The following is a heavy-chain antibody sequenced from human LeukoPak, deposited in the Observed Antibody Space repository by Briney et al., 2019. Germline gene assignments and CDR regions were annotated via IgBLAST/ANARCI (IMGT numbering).Heavy chain of an antibody. CDR1: GTSITRTY. Sequence: SETLSLTCTVSGTSITRTYWSWIRQPPGRGLESVGYVYDTGDTNYNPSLKSRVTMSLDTSKNQFSLKLSSVTAADTAVYHCARHVAPDMDYFDYWGQGTPVTVSS. D-gene: IGHD2-15*01. V-gene: IGHV4-59*08. CDR3: ARHVAPDMDYFDY. CDR2: VYDTGDT. J-gene: IGHJ4*02.